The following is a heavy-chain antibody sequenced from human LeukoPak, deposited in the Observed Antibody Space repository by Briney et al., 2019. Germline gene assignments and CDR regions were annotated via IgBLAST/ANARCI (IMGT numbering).Heavy chain of an antibody. CDR2: IRYDGSNK. Sequence: GGSLRLSCAASGFTFDDYGTHWVRQAPGKGLEWVAFIRYDGSNKYYADSVKGRFTISRDNSKNTLYLQMNSLRAEDTAVYYCARENTFEGLVDYWGQGTLVTVSS. D-gene: IGHD2-2*02. CDR1: GFTFDDYG. V-gene: IGHV3-30*02. J-gene: IGHJ4*02. CDR3: ARENTFEGLVDY.